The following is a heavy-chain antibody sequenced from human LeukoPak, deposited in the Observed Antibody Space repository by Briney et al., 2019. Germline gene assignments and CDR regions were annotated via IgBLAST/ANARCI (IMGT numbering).Heavy chain of an antibody. J-gene: IGHJ1*01. V-gene: IGHV4-39*01. Sequence: SGPTLVNPTQTLTLTCTFSGFSLSTSGMRVSWIRQPPGKGLEWIGSIYYSGSTFYNPSLKSRVTISVDTSKNQFSLKLSSVTAADTAVYYCASHYYYHSSVFFPYYFQQWGQGTLVTVSS. CDR2: IYYSGST. CDR3: ASHYYYHSSVFFPYYFQQ. D-gene: IGHD3-22*01. CDR1: GFSLSTSGMR.